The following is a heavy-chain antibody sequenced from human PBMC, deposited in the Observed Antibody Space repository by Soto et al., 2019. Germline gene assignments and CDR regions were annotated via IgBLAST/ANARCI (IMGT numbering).Heavy chain of an antibody. CDR2: ISHIGTS. Sequence: SETLSLTCAVSGYSISSCCYWGWIRQPPGKGLEWIGSISHIGTSYYNPSLKSRVTISVDPSKNQFSLRAEDTAIYYCAKKYRGTYPFDYWGQGTLVTVSS. V-gene: IGHV4-38-2*01. D-gene: IGHD1-26*01. CDR3: AKKYRGTYPFDY. CDR1: GYSISSCCY. J-gene: IGHJ4*02.